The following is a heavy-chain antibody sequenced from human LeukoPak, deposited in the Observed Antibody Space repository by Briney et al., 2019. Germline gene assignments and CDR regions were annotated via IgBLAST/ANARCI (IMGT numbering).Heavy chain of an antibody. J-gene: IGHJ5*02. CDR1: GFTFSNYA. V-gene: IGHV3-66*04. CDR2: IYSGGNT. Sequence: PGGSLRLSCAASGFTFSNYAMSWVRQPPGKGLEWVSVIYSGGNTYYADSVKGRFTISRDISKNTLYLQMNSLRAEDTAVYYCARHDWFDPWGQGTLVTVSS. CDR3: ARHDWFDP.